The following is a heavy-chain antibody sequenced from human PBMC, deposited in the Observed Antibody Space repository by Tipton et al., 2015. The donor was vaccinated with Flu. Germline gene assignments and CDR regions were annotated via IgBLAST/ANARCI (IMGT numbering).Heavy chain of an antibody. Sequence: SLRLSCVASGFTFSTYGMSWVRQASGKGLEWVSVISNSGSSTHYADSVKGRFTISRDNSRNTLYLQMHSLTAEDTAMYYCAKRLTSDYCFTTSCYSLADSWGQGTLVTVSA. J-gene: IGHJ5*01. V-gene: IGHV3-23*01. D-gene: IGHD2-2*02. CDR1: GFTFSTYG. CDR3: AKRLTSDYCFTTSCYSLADS. CDR2: ISNSGSST.